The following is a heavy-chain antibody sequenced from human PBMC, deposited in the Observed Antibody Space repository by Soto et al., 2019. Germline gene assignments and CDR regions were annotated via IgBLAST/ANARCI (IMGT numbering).Heavy chain of an antibody. J-gene: IGHJ6*02. V-gene: IGHV5-51*01. CDR3: ARYQGYCSSTSCYGMDV. CDR1: GYSFSTYW. Sequence: GESLKISCKGSGYSFSTYWIVWVRQMPGKGLEWMGTIYPGDSDTRYSPSFQGQVTISADKSISTAYLQWNSLKASDTAMYFCARYQGYCSSTSCYGMDVGDQGATVTVSS. CDR2: IYPGDSDT. D-gene: IGHD2-2*01.